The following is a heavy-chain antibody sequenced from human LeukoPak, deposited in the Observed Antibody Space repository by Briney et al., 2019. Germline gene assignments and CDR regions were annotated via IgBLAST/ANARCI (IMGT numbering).Heavy chain of an antibody. CDR1: GGSISSYY. CDR2: IYYSGST. CDR3: ARDASNAGGFDY. V-gene: IGHV4-59*06. D-gene: IGHD5-24*01. Sequence: SETLSLTCTVSGGSISSYYWSWIRQHPGKGLEWIGYIYYSGSTYYNPSLKSRVTISVDTSKNQFSLKLSSVTAADTAVYYCARDASNAGGFDYWGQGTLVTVSS. J-gene: IGHJ4*02.